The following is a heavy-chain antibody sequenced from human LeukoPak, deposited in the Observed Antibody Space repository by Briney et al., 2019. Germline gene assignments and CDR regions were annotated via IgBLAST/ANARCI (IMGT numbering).Heavy chain of an antibody. CDR1: GGSISSDY. Sequence: PSETLSLTCTVSGGSISSDYWSWIRQPPGKGLEWIGYIYYSGSTNYNPSLKSRVTISVDTSKNQFSLKLSSVTAADTAVYYCARDRTIFGVAPSFDYWGQGTLVTVSS. CDR2: IYYSGST. V-gene: IGHV4-59*01. D-gene: IGHD3-3*01. J-gene: IGHJ4*02. CDR3: ARDRTIFGVAPSFDY.